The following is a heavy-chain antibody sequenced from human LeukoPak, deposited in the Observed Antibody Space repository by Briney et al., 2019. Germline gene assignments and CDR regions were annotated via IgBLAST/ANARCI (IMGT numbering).Heavy chain of an antibody. CDR3: TTPASAP. Sequence: GGSLRLSCAASGFTFSCSAMHCFCQASGQGFECVGRIRSKANSYATAYAASVKGRFTISRDDSKNTPYLQLNSLETEDTSMFFRTTPASAPWRHATLVTVSS. CDR2: IRSKANSYAT. V-gene: IGHV3-73*01. D-gene: IGHD6-6*01. J-gene: IGHJ5*02. CDR1: GFTFSCSA.